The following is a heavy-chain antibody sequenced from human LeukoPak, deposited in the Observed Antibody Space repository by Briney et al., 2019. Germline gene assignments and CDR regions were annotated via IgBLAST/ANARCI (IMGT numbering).Heavy chain of an antibody. J-gene: IGHJ1*01. CDR3: ARAPAAILGYFQH. D-gene: IGHD2-2*02. V-gene: IGHV1-69*13. CDR2: IIPIFGTA. CDR1: GGTFSSYA. Sequence: VKDSCKASGGTFSSYAISWVRQAPGQGLEWMGGIIPIFGTANYAQKFQGRVTITTDESTSTAYMELSSLRSEDTAVYYCARAPAAILGYFQHWGQGTLVTVSS.